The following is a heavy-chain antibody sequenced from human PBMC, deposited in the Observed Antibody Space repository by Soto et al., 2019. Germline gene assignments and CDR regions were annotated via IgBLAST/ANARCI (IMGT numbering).Heavy chain of an antibody. J-gene: IGHJ5*02. CDR2: IYWDDDK. Sequence: SGPTLVNPTQTLTLTCTFSGFPLSTSGLGVGWIRQPPGKALEWLALIYWDDDKRYSPSLKSRLTITKDTSKNQVVLTMTNMDPVDTATYYCAHNGGYCSSTSCYALVVRGWFDPWGQGTLVTVSS. CDR3: AHNGGYCSSTSCYALVVRGWFDP. D-gene: IGHD2-2*01. CDR1: GFPLSTSGLG. V-gene: IGHV2-5*02.